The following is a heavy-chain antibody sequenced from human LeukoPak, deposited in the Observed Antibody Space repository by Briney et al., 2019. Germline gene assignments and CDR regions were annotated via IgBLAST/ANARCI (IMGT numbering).Heavy chain of an antibody. J-gene: IGHJ2*01. D-gene: IGHD3-22*01. CDR3: ARGTGYDSSGSDWYFDL. V-gene: IGHV1-46*01. Sequence: ASVKVSCKASGYTFTSYYMHWVRQAPGQGLEWMGIINPSGGSTSYAQKFQGRVTMTRDMSTSTAYMELSSLRSEDTAVYCCARGTGYDSSGSDWYFDLWGRGTLVTVSS. CDR1: GYTFTSYY. CDR2: INPSGGST.